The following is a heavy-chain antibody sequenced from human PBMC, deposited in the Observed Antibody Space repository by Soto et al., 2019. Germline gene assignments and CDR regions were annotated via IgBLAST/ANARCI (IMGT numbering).Heavy chain of an antibody. CDR3: ARSPGYSSSWSNWFDP. V-gene: IGHV4-59*01. Sequence: SETLSLTCTVSGGSISSYYWSWIRQPPGKGLEWIGYIYYSGSTNYNPSLKSRVTISVDTSKNQFSLKLSSVTAADTAVYYCARSPGYSSSWSNWFDPWGQGTLVTVS. J-gene: IGHJ5*02. CDR1: GGSISSYY. D-gene: IGHD6-13*01. CDR2: IYYSGST.